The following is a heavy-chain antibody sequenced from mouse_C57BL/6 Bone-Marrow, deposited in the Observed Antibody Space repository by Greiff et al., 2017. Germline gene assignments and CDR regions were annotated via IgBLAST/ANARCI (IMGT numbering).Heavy chain of an antibody. V-gene: IGHV1-50*01. Sequence: QVQLQQPGAELVKPGASVKLSCKASGYTFTSYWMQWVKQRPGQGLEWIGEIDPSDSYTNYNQKFKGKATLTVDTSSSTAYMQLSSLTSEDSAVYYCARDNSNYVFGYAMDYWGQGTSVTVSS. CDR2: IDPSDSYT. CDR3: ARDNSNYVFGYAMDY. CDR1: GYTFTSYW. D-gene: IGHD2-5*01. J-gene: IGHJ4*01.